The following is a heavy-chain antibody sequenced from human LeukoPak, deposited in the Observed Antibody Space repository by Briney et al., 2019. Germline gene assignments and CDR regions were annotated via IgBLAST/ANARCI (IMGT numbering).Heavy chain of an antibody. Sequence: PGGSLRLSCAASGFTFSSYEMNWVRQTPGKGLEWVSYISSSGSTIYYADSVKGRFTISRDNAKNSLYLQMNSLRAEDTAVYYCARQRYVDTSMVHDRQFDYWGQGTLVTVSS. J-gene: IGHJ4*02. D-gene: IGHD5-18*01. V-gene: IGHV3-48*03. CDR2: ISSSGSTI. CDR3: ARQRYVDTSMVHDRQFDY. CDR1: GFTFSSYE.